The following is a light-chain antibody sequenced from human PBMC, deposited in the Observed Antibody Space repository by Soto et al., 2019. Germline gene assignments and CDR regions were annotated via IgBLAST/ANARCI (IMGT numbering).Light chain of an antibody. V-gene: IGLV2-8*01. J-gene: IGLJ1*01. CDR3: SSKAVNSVYV. CDR1: SSDVGAFNF. CDR2: QVT. Sequence: QSVLTQPPSASGSPGQSVTISCTGTSSDVGAFNFVSWYQQHPGKAPKLMIYQVTKRPSGVPDRFSASKSGNTASLTVSGLQAEYEADYYCSSKAVNSVYVFGTGTKLTVL.